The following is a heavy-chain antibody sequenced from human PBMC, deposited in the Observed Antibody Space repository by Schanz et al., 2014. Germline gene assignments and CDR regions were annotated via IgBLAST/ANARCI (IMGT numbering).Heavy chain of an antibody. D-gene: IGHD1-1*01. V-gene: IGHV1-2*06. CDR3: VRELSGGTFDY. J-gene: IGHJ4*02. CDR2: FT. Sequence: QVQLVQSGAEVKEPGASVKVSCKASGYTFIDYSLNWMRQAPGQGLEWLGRFTHISQKFQGRVTMTRDTSSTTAYMELNSLRSDDTAVYYCVRELSGGTFDYWGQGALVTVSS. CDR1: GYTFIDYS.